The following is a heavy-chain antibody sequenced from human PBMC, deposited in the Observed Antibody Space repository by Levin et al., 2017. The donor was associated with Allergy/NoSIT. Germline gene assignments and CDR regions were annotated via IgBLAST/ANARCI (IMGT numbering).Heavy chain of an antibody. Sequence: SETLSLTCAVYGGSFSGYYWSWIRQPPGKGLEWIGEINHSGSTNYNPSLKSRVTISVDTSKNQFSLKLSSVTAADTAVYYCARGLSSVWGQGTLVTVSS. J-gene: IGHJ4*02. CDR3: ARGLSSV. V-gene: IGHV4-34*01. CDR2: INHSGST. CDR1: GGSFSGYY. D-gene: IGHD6-6*01.